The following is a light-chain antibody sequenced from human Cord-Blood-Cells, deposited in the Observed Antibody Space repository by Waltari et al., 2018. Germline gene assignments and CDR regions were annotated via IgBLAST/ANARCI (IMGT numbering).Light chain of an antibody. V-gene: IGLV2-23*02. CDR2: EVS. CDR3: CSYAGSWV. Sequence: QSALTQPASVSGSPGQSITISRTGTSSDVGSYNLVSWYQQHPGKAPKLMIYEVSKRPSGVSKRVSGSKSGNTASLTISGLQAEDEADYYCCSYAGSWVFGGGTKLTVL. CDR1: SSDVGSYNL. J-gene: IGLJ3*02.